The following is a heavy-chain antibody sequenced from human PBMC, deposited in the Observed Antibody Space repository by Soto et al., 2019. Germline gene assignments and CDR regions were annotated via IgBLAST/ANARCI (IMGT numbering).Heavy chain of an antibody. Sequence: QVQLVESGGGVVQPGRSLRLSCAASGFTFSGYVMHWVRQAPGKGLEWVALISTDGSNKYYAESMKGRFTISRDNSKNTLFLQMNSLRTVDTAVYYCAGDDSVTTDFDYWGQGTLVTVSS. V-gene: IGHV3-30-3*01. J-gene: IGHJ4*02. D-gene: IGHD4-17*01. CDR2: ISTDGSNK. CDR1: GFTFSGYV. CDR3: AGDDSVTTDFDY.